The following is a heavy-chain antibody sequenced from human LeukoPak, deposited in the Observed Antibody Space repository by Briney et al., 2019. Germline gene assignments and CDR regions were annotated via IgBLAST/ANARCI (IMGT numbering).Heavy chain of an antibody. CDR3: ARHSNYAQDDY. V-gene: IGHV3-48*01. CDR2: ISTSSSLI. Sequence: GGSLRLSCAASGFTFSSYNMNWVRQAPGKGLEWVSYISTSSSLIYYADSVKGRFTISRDNAKNSLYLQMNSLRAEDTAVYYCARHSNYAQDDYWGQGTLVTVSS. D-gene: IGHD4-11*01. CDR1: GFTFSSYN. J-gene: IGHJ4*02.